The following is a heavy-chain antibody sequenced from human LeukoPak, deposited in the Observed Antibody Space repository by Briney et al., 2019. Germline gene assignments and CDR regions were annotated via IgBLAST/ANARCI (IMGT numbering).Heavy chain of an antibody. CDR3: ARDLRHDYGDYWYYYYGMDV. CDR2: IYYSGST. Sequence: SETLSLTCTVSGGSISSYYWSWIRQPPGKGLEWIGYIYYSGSTNYNPSLKSRVTISVDTSKNQFSLKLSSVTAADTAVYYCARDLRHDYGDYWYYYYGMDVWGQRTTVTVSS. V-gene: IGHV4-59*01. D-gene: IGHD4-17*01. J-gene: IGHJ6*02. CDR1: GGSISSYY.